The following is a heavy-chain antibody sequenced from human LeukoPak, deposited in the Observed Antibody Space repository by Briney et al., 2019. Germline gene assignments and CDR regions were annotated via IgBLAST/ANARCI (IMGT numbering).Heavy chain of an antibody. CDR1: GFTFSSYS. CDR2: ISCSSSYI. CDR3: ARDLGSCSGGSCYSYYYYYAMDV. V-gene: IGHV3-21*01. D-gene: IGHD2-15*01. J-gene: IGHJ6*02. Sequence: PGGSLRLSCAASGFTFSSYSLNWVRQAPGKGLEWVSSISCSSSYIYYTDSVKGRFTISRDNAKNSLYLQMNSLRAEDTAVYYCARDLGSCSGGSCYSYYYYYAMDVWGQGTTVTVSS.